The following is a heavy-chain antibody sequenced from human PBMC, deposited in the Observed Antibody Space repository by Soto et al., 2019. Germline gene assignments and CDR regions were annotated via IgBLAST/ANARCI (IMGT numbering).Heavy chain of an antibody. Sequence: QVQLVESGGGVVQPGRSLRLSCAASGFTFISYAMHWVRQAPDKGLEWVAVISFDGITEYYADSVKGRFAISRDNSKKTVYLQMNGLRSENTAAYYCARSRHGSGSYPHFYYGFDVWGKGTTVTVSS. CDR1: GFTFISYA. CDR3: ARSRHGSGSYPHFYYGFDV. J-gene: IGHJ6*04. CDR2: ISFDGITE. D-gene: IGHD3-10*01. V-gene: IGHV3-30*09.